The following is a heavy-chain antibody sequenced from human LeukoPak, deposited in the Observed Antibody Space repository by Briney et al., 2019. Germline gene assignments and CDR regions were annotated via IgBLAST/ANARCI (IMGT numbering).Heavy chain of an antibody. J-gene: IGHJ6*02. CDR2: MNAKRGNA. V-gene: IGHV1-8*01. CDR1: GYNFTSYD. CDR3: AREEEFWSGYSYYYSGMDV. Sequence: GASVRVSCKASGYNFTSYDINWVRQAPGQGLEWMGWMNAKRGNAGYAQKFQGRVTMTRSTSINTAYVELSSLTTDDTAVYYCAREEEFWSGYSYYYSGMDVWGQGTTVTVSS. D-gene: IGHD3-3*01.